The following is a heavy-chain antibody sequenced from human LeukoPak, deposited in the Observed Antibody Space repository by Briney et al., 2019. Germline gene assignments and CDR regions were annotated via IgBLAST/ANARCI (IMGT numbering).Heavy chain of an antibody. CDR2: ISSSSSYI. D-gene: IGHD3-10*02. Sequence: GGSLRLSCAASGFTFSNYGMHWVRQAPGKGLEWVSSISSSSSYIYYADSVKGRFTISRDNAKNSLYLQMNSLRAEDTAVYYCAELGITMIGGVWGKGTTVTISS. V-gene: IGHV3-21*01. CDR1: GFTFSNYG. CDR3: AELGITMIGGV. J-gene: IGHJ6*04.